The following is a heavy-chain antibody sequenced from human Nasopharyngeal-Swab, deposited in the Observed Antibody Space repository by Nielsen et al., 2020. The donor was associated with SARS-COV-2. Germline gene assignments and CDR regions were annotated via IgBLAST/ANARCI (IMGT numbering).Heavy chain of an antibody. D-gene: IGHD6-13*01. V-gene: IGHV3-23*01. CDR2: ITGNGDTT. CDR1: GFTFSSYS. CDR3: ARPLSRDSTWTTEANWFDP. J-gene: IGHJ5*02. Sequence: GGSLRLSCAASGFTFSSYSMSWLRQAPGNGLEWVSTITGNGDTTYYADSVKGRFTISRDNSENTVYLQMNSLRAEDTALYHCARPLSRDSTWTTEANWFDPWGQGTLVTVSS.